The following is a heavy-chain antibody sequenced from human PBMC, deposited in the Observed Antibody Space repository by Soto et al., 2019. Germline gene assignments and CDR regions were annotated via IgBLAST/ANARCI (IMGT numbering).Heavy chain of an antibody. CDR3: ARAGATYYDFWSGPYYYGMDV. CDR2: INPNSGGT. V-gene: IGHV1-2*04. D-gene: IGHD3-3*01. Sequence: ASVKVSCKASGYTFTGYYMHWVRQAPGQGLEWMGWINPNSGGTNYAQKFQGWVTMTRDTSISTAYMELSRLRSDDTAVYYCARAGATYYDFWSGPYYYGMDVWGQGTTVTVSS. CDR1: GYTFTGYY. J-gene: IGHJ6*02.